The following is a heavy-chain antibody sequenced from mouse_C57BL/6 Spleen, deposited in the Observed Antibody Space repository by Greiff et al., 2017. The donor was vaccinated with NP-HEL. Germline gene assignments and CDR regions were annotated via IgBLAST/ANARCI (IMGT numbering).Heavy chain of an antibody. J-gene: IGHJ1*03. V-gene: IGHV10-1*01. D-gene: IGHD1-1*01. CDR2: IRSKSNNYAT. CDR3: VRSYYGSSYSYWYFDV. Sequence: EVKLMESGGGLVQPKGSLKLSCAASGFSFNTYAMNWVRQAPGKGLEWVARIRSKSNNYATYYADSVKDRFTISRDDSESMLYLQMNNLKTEDTAMYYCVRSYYGSSYSYWYFDVWGTGTTVTVSS. CDR1: GFSFNTYA.